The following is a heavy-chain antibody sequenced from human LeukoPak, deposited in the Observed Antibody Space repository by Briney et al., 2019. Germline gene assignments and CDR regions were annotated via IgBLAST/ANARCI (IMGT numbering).Heavy chain of an antibody. J-gene: IGHJ4*02. CDR1: GFTFSSYA. D-gene: IGHD5-18*01. Sequence: PGGSLRLSCAASGFTFSSYAMSWVRQAPGKGLEWVSAISGSGGSTYYADSVKGRFTISRDNSKNTLYLQMNSLRAEDTAVYCCAKQKGYSHGYASDYWGQGTLVTVSS. V-gene: IGHV3-23*01. CDR2: ISGSGGST. CDR3: AKQKGYSHGYASDY.